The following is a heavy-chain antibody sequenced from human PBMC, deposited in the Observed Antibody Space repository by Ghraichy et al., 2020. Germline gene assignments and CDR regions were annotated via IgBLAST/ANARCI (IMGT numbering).Heavy chain of an antibody. V-gene: IGHV1-69*13. Sequence: SVKVSCKASGGNFSNYAITWVRQAPGQGLEWMGGIIPIFGTTNYAQKFQVRVTISADESTNTAYMELSSLRSEDTAVYYCAREPPSDALDIWGQGTMVTVSP. CDR2: IIPIFGTT. CDR1: GGNFSNYA. J-gene: IGHJ3*02. CDR3: AREPPSDALDI.